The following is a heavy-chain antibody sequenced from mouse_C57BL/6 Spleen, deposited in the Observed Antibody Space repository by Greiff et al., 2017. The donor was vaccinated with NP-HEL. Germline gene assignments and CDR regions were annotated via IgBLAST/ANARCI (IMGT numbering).Heavy chain of an antibody. V-gene: IGHV1-62-2*01. CDR3: ARHEDRYYGNPYAMDY. CDR2: FYPGSGSI. Sequence: VKLMESGAELVKPGASVKLSCKASGYTFTEYTIHWVKQRSGQGLEWIGWFYPGSGSIKYNEKFKDKATLTADKSSSTVYMELSRLTSEDSAVYFCARHEDRYYGNPYAMDYWGQGTSVTVSS. J-gene: IGHJ4*01. D-gene: IGHD2-1*01. CDR1: GYTFTEYT.